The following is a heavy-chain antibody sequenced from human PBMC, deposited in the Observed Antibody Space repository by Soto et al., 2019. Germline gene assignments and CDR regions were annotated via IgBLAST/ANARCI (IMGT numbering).Heavy chain of an antibody. J-gene: IGHJ6*02. Sequence: SETLSLTCTVSGGSISGYYWSWIRQPPGKGLEWIGYIYYSGSTNYNPSLKSRVTISVDTSKNQFSLKLSSVTAADTAVYYCARVSGYPGYYYYYGMDVWGQGTTVTV. CDR3: ARVSGYPGYYYYYGMDV. CDR1: GGSISGYY. CDR2: IYYSGST. D-gene: IGHD3-22*01. V-gene: IGHV4-59*01.